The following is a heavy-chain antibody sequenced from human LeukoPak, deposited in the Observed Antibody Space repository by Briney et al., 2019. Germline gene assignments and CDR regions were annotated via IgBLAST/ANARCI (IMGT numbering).Heavy chain of an antibody. CDR3: ARDPYYYGSASYTFDY. CDR2: ISTYSGHT. J-gene: IGHJ4*02. V-gene: IGHV1-18*01. CDR1: GYTFTNYG. D-gene: IGHD3-10*01. Sequence: ASVKVSCKASGYTFTNYGDGWVRQAPGQGLEWLGWISTYSGHTNSPQKFQDRVTMTTDTSTSTAYMELGSLTSGDTAVYYCARDPYYYGSASYTFDYWGQGTLVTVSS.